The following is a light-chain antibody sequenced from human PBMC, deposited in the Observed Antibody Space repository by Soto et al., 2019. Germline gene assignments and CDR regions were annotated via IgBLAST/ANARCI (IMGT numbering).Light chain of an antibody. V-gene: IGKV1-9*01. CDR3: QQLHSSPLT. CDR1: QGISTY. CDR2: AS. J-gene: IGKJ4*01. Sequence: IHLTQSPSFLSASVGDRVTITCRASQGISTYLAWYQQKPGKAPKLLIYASTLQSGVPSRFSGSGSGTEFTLTISSLQPEDFATYYCQQLHSSPLTFGGGTKVEIK.